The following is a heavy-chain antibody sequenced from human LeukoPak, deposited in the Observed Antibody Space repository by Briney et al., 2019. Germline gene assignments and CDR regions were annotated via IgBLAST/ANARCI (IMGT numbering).Heavy chain of an antibody. CDR1: GFTVSDTY. V-gene: IGHV3-23*01. Sequence: GGSLRLSCAASGFTVSDTYMSWVRQAPGKGLEWVSAISGSGGSTYYADSVKARFTISRDNSKDTLYLQMNSLRAEDTAVYYCAKGYCSTTSCRNFDSWGQGTLVTVSS. J-gene: IGHJ4*02. D-gene: IGHD2-2*01. CDR2: ISGSGGST. CDR3: AKGYCSTTSCRNFDS.